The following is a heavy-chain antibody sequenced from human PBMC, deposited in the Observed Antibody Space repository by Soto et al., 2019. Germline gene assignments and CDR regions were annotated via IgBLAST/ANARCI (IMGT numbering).Heavy chain of an antibody. Sequence: SETLSLTCTVSGASISSGDYNWSWIRQPPGKGLEWIAYISYRGTTYYNPSLKSRVTMSVDTSKNQFSLKLNSVNAADTAVYYCVRALGSRFMEWPRFDPWGQGTLVTVSS. CDR2: ISYRGTT. CDR1: GASISSGDYN. D-gene: IGHD3-3*01. V-gene: IGHV4-30-4*01. CDR3: VRALGSRFMEWPRFDP. J-gene: IGHJ5*02.